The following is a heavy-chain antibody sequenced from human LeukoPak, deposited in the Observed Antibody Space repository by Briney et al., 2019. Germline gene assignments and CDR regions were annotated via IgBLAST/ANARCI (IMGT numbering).Heavy chain of an antibody. Sequence: GGSLRLSCAASGFTFSSHGMSWVRQAPGKGLEWVSTISGSGDNTYYADSVEGRFTISRDNSKNTLYLQMNSLRAEDTAVSYCARVTYGSGTYGAFDYWGQGTLVTVSS. J-gene: IGHJ4*02. D-gene: IGHD3-10*01. CDR2: ISGSGDNT. CDR3: ARVTYGSGTYGAFDY. CDR1: GFTFSSHG. V-gene: IGHV3-23*01.